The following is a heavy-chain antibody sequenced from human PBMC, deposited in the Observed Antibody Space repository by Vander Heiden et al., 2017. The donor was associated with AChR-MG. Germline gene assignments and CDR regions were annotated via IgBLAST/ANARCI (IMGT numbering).Heavy chain of an antibody. Sequence: HVQLQASGPGLVKPSQPLSLTRSLPGCSLRSSGYYWGWIRQHPGKGLEWIGYIYYSGSTYYNPSLKSRVTISVDTSKNQFSLKLSSVTAADTAVYYCARAPDYDILTGYYTSRSNYAVDIWGQGTMVTVSS. CDR2: IYYSGST. CDR1: GCSLRSSGYY. V-gene: IGHV4-31*03. CDR3: ARAPDYDILTGYYTSRSNYAVDI. D-gene: IGHD3-9*01. J-gene: IGHJ3*02.